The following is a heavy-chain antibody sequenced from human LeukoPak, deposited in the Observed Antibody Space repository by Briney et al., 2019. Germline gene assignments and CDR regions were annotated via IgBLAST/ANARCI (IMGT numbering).Heavy chain of an antibody. Sequence: TSETLSLTCTVSGGSISSYYWSWIRQPPGKGLEWIGYIYYSGSTNYNPSLKSRVTISVDTSKNQFSLKLSSVTAADTAVYYCAGLNPTYYCSSTSCQGWFDPWGQGTLVTVSS. CDR1: GGSISSYY. V-gene: IGHV4-59*08. CDR2: IYYSGST. D-gene: IGHD2-2*01. CDR3: AGLNPTYYCSSTSCQGWFDP. J-gene: IGHJ5*02.